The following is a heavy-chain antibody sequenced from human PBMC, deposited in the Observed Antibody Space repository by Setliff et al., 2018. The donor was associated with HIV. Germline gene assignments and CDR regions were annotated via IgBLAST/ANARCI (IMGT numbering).Heavy chain of an antibody. CDR3: ARGVTMIEGGYYFDY. Sequence: GGSLRLSCAASGFTFSSYWMHWVHQAPGKGLVWVSRLNTDGRTGYADSVKGRFTISRDNAKNSLYLQMNSLRAEDTALYYCARGVTMIEGGYYFDYWGQGTLVTVSS. D-gene: IGHD3-22*01. V-gene: IGHV3-74*01. J-gene: IGHJ4*02. CDR1: GFTFSSYW. CDR2: LNTDGRT.